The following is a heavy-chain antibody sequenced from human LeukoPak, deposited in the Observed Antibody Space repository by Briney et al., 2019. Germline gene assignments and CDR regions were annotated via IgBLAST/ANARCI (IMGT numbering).Heavy chain of an antibody. Sequence: GGSLRLSCAASGFTVSSNYMSWVRQAPGKGLEWVSVIYSGGSTYYADSVKGRFTISRDNSKNTLYLQMNSLRAEDTAVYYCAKDREQRWLQLPYYFDYWGQGTLVTVSS. D-gene: IGHD5-24*01. CDR3: AKDREQRWLQLPYYFDY. CDR2: IYSGGST. J-gene: IGHJ4*02. CDR1: GFTVSSNY. V-gene: IGHV3-53*01.